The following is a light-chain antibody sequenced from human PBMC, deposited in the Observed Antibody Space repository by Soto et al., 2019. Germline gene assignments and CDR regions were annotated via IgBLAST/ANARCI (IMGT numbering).Light chain of an antibody. CDR3: QQANSFPWT. V-gene: IGKV1-12*02. Sequence: IQKNPSPSSLFATVGGQITLHCSAGSGITNWLARYQQKPGKAPKLLIYAASSLQSGVPSRFSGSGSGTDFTLTIRSLQPEDFATYYCQQANSFPWTFGQGTKVEIK. CDR1: SGITNW. J-gene: IGKJ1*01. CDR2: AAS.